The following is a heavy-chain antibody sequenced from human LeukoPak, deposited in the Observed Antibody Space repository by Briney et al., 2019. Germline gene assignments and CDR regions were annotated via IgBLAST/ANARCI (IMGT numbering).Heavy chain of an antibody. Sequence: GGSPRLSCAASGFTVSSNYMSWVRQAPGKGLEWVSVIYSGGSTYYADSVKGRFTISRDNSKNSLYLQMNSLIAEDTAVYYCARGNSSYGYYGMDVWGQGTTVTVSS. CDR3: ARGNSSYGYYGMDV. CDR1: GFTVSSNY. J-gene: IGHJ6*02. V-gene: IGHV3-53*01. D-gene: IGHD4-11*01. CDR2: IYSGGST.